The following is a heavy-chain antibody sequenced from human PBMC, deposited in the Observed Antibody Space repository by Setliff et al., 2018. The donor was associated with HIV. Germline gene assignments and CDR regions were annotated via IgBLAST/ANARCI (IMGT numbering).Heavy chain of an antibody. D-gene: IGHD3-22*01. CDR3: AKDLVYYDSSGDLDY. J-gene: IGHJ4*02. CDR2: ISGSGGSP. Sequence: PGGSLRLSCAASGFTFSSYSMNWVRQAPGKGLEWVSSISGSGGSPYYADSVKGRFTISRDNSKNTLYLQMNSLRAEDTAVYYCAKDLVYYDSSGDLDYWGQGTLVTVSS. CDR1: GFTFSSYS. V-gene: IGHV3-23*01.